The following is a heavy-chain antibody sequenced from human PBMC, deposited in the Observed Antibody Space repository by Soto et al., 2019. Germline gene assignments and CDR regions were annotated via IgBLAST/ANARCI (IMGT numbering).Heavy chain of an antibody. Sequence: GGSLRLSCAASGFTFSSYAMSWVRQAPGKGLEWVSAISGSGGSTYYADSVKGRFTISRDKSKNTLYLQMNSLRAEDTAVYYCAKTLQGNQLLTSNYYYYYYYMDVWGKGTTVTVSS. CDR1: GFTFSSYA. CDR3: AKTLQGNQLLTSNYYYYYYYMDV. CDR2: ISGSGGST. V-gene: IGHV3-23*01. J-gene: IGHJ6*03. D-gene: IGHD2-2*01.